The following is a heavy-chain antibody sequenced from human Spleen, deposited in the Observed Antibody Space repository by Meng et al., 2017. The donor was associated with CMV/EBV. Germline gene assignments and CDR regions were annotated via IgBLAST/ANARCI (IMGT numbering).Heavy chain of an antibody. CDR1: FTFSSYA. CDR3: ARGIKRKQLVVYNWFDP. V-gene: IGHV3-30*04. J-gene: IGHJ5*02. CDR2: ISYDGSNK. D-gene: IGHD6-6*01. Sequence: FTFSSYAMHWVRQAPGKGLEWVAVISYDGSNKYYADSVKGRFTISRDNSKNTLYLQMNSLRAEDTAVYYCARGIKRKQLVVYNWFDPWGQGTLVTVSS.